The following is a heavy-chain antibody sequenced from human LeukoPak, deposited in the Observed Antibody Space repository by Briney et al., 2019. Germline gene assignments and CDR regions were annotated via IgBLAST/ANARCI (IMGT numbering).Heavy chain of an antibody. Sequence: ASVTLSCKASGYTFTCYYMHLVRQAPGQGLEWMGIINPSGGSTSYAQKFQGRVTMTRDTSTSTVYMELSSLRSEDTAVYYCARRLTTVTTDYGMDVWGQGTTVTVSS. CDR2: INPSGGST. V-gene: IGHV1-46*01. CDR1: GYTFTCYY. CDR3: ARRLTTVTTDYGMDV. J-gene: IGHJ6*02. D-gene: IGHD4-17*01.